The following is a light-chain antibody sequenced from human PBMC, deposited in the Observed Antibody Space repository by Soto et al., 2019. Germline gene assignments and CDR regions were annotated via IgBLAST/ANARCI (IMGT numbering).Light chain of an antibody. J-gene: IGKJ4*01. Sequence: DIVTTQSPLSLPVTPGEPASISCRSSQILLHSDGYEYLHWYLQKPGQPPQLLISLVSNRCSGVPERVSGSGSGTDFKLEISRVEADDVGVDYYIQALQRPITSDGGTKVEIK. CDR3: IQALQRPIT. V-gene: IGKV2-28*01. CDR1: QILLHSDGYEY. CDR2: LVS.